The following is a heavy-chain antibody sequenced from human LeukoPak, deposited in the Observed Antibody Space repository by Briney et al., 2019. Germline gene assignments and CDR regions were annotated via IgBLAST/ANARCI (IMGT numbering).Heavy chain of an antibody. CDR2: INPGGSNR. CDR3: ARDRTIYFDQ. CDR1: GITFSNYE. V-gene: IGHV3-48*03. Sequence: GGSLRLSCAASGITFSNYEMNWVRQAPGKGLEWVSYINPGGSNRFYAGSVRGRFAIYRDDAKKSVYLQMNSLRAEDTAVYYCARDRTIYFDQWGQGILVTVSS. D-gene: IGHD3-3*01. J-gene: IGHJ4*02.